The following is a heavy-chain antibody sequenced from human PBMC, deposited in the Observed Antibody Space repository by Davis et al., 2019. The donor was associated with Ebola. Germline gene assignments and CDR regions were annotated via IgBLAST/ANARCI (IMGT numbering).Heavy chain of an antibody. CDR1: GFTFSRYS. Sequence: GESLKISCAASGFTFSRYSMNWVRQAPGKGLEWVSYISSSSSTIYYADSVKGRFTISRDNAKNSLYLQMNSLRAEDTAVYYCARDPTRTYYDFWSGSSDYYYGMDVWGQGTTVTVSS. J-gene: IGHJ6*02. CDR2: ISSSSSTI. V-gene: IGHV3-48*01. D-gene: IGHD3-3*01. CDR3: ARDPTRTYYDFWSGSSDYYYGMDV.